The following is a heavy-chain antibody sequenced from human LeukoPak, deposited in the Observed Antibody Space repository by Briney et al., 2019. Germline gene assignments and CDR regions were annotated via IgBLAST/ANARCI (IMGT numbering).Heavy chain of an antibody. Sequence: GESLKISCKGSGYSFTSYWIGWVRQMPGKGLEWMGIIYLGDSDTRYSPSFQGQVTISADKSISTAYLQWSSLKASDTAMYYCARQGYQLPSSGWPDVPYDYWGQGTLVTVSS. J-gene: IGHJ4*02. D-gene: IGHD6-19*01. CDR2: IYLGDSDT. V-gene: IGHV5-51*01. CDR3: ARQGYQLPSSGWPDVPYDY. CDR1: GYSFTSYW.